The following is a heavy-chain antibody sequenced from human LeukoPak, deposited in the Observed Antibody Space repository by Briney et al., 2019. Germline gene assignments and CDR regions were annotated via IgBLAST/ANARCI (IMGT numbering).Heavy chain of an antibody. D-gene: IGHD3-22*01. Sequence: ASVKVSCKASGNTFTRYGINWVRQAPGQGLEWMGWINANTGNSTYAQGFTGRFVFSLDTSVSTAYLQISSLKAEDTAEYFCAGGYDSSGYFSDWGQGTLVTVSS. CDR1: GNTFTRYG. V-gene: IGHV7-4-1*02. CDR3: AGGYDSSGYFSD. J-gene: IGHJ4*02. CDR2: INANTGNS.